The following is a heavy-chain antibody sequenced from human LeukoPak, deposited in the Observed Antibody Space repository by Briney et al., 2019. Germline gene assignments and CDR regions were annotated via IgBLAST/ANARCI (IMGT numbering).Heavy chain of an antibody. CDR2: IKSKTDGGTT. Sequence: GGSLRLSCATSGFTFSSYSMNWVRQAPGKGLEWVGRIKSKTDGGTTDYAAPVKGRFTISRDDSKNTLYLQMYSLKTEDTAVYYCTTDSPSIAVDYWGQGTLVTVSS. V-gene: IGHV3-15*07. J-gene: IGHJ4*02. CDR1: GFTFSSYS. D-gene: IGHD6-6*01. CDR3: TTDSPSIAVDY.